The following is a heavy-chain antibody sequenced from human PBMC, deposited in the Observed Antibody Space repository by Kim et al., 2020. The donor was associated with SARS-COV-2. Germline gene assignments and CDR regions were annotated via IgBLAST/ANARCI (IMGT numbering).Heavy chain of an antibody. V-gene: IGHV3-7*01. Sequence: GGSLRLSCVASGFTFSSYWMSWVRQAPGKGLEWVANIKQDGSEKFYVDSVKGRFTISRDNAKNSVFLQMNSLRAEDTAVYYCARWAMDYVWGNYRFDYWGQGTLVTVSS. CDR1: GFTFSSYW. CDR3: ARWAMDYVWGNYRFDY. J-gene: IGHJ4*02. D-gene: IGHD3-16*02. CDR2: IKQDGSEK.